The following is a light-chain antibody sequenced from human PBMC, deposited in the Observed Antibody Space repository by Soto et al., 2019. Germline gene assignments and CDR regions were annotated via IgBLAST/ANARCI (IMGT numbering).Light chain of an antibody. CDR1: QSISNY. CDR3: EQRSDWPS. J-gene: IGKJ2*01. CDR2: DAS. Sequence: EVVLTQSPATLSLSPGDRATLSCRASQSISNYLAWYQQKLGQAPRLLIYDASNRATGIPARFSGSGSGTDFTLTISSLEPEGFAVYYCEQRSDWPSFGQGTKLEIK. V-gene: IGKV3-11*01.